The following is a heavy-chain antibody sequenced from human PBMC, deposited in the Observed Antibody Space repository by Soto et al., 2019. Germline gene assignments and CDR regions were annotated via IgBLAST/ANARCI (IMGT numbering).Heavy chain of an antibody. D-gene: IGHD1-26*01. J-gene: IGHJ4*02. Sequence: QVQLVESGGGVVQPGRPLRLSCAASGFTFSSYAMHWVRQAPGKGLEWVAVISYDGSNKYYADSVKGRFTSSRDNSKNTLYLQMNSLRAEDTAVYYCARDRAVGFDYWGQGTLVTVSS. CDR2: ISYDGSNK. CDR1: GFTFSSYA. V-gene: IGHV3-30-3*01. CDR3: ARDRAVGFDY.